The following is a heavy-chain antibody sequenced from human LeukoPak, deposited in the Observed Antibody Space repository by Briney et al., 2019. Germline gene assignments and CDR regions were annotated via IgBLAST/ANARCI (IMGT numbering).Heavy chain of an antibody. V-gene: IGHV1-18*01. CDR2: ISAYNGNT. CDR3: ASGAAPNYDILTGYYY. D-gene: IGHD3-9*01. J-gene: IGHJ4*02. Sequence: ASVKVSCKASGYTFTSYGISWVRQAPGQGLEGMGWISAYNGNTNYAQKLQGRVTMTTDTSTSTAYMELRSLRSDDTAVYYCASGAAPNYDILTGYYYWGQGTLVTVSS. CDR1: GYTFTSYG.